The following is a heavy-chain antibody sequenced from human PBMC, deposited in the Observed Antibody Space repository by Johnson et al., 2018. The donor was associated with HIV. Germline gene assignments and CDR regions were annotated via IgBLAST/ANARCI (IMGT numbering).Heavy chain of an antibody. J-gene: IGHJ3*02. CDR2: ISGSGGST. V-gene: IGHV3-23*04. CDR3: AKDQNSHRAFDI. D-gene: IGHD4-11*01. CDR1: GFTFDDYA. Sequence: VQLVESGGGVVQPGRSLRLSCAASGFTFDDYAIHWVRQAPGKGLEWVSGISGSGGSTYYADSVKGRFTISRDNSKNTLYMQMNSLRAEDTAVYYCAKDQNSHRAFDIWGQGTMVTVSS.